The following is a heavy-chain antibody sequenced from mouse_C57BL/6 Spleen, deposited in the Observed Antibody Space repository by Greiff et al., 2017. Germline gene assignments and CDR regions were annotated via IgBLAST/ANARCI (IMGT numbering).Heavy chain of an antibody. CDR1: GFTFSDYG. Sequence: EVQLVESGGGLVKPGGSLKLSCAASGFTFSDYGMHWVRQAPEKGLEWVAYISSGSSTIYYADTVKGRFTISRDNAKNTLFLQMTSLRSEDTAMYYCARRSNSYWYFDVWGTGTTVTVSS. CDR3: ARRSNSYWYFDV. D-gene: IGHD2-5*01. J-gene: IGHJ1*03. CDR2: ISSGSSTI. V-gene: IGHV5-17*01.